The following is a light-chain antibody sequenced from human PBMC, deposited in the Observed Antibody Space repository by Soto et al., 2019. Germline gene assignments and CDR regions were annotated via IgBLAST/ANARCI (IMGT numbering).Light chain of an antibody. J-gene: IGKJ5*01. CDR1: QSVSSD. Sequence: EIVRAQYAANLSVSAGESATLSCRASQSVSSDLAWYQQKPGQAPRLLIYGASTRATGIPDRFSGSGSGTQFTLTISRLQSEDSAVYFWQQNNRWPHITLGQGTRLEIK. CDR2: GAS. V-gene: IGKV3-15*01. CDR3: QQNNRWPHIT.